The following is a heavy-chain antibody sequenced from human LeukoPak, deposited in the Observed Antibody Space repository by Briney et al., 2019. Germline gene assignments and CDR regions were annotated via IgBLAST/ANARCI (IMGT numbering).Heavy chain of an antibody. V-gene: IGHV3-64*02. Sequence: GGSLRLSCAASGFTFSSYAMHWVRQAPGKGLEYVSAISSNGGSTYYADSVKGRFTISRDNSKNTLYLQMGSLRAEDMAVYYCARGGGYIYASYYGMDVWGQGTTVTVSS. CDR2: ISSNGGST. D-gene: IGHD5-18*01. CDR3: ARGGGYIYASYYGMDV. J-gene: IGHJ6*02. CDR1: GFTFSSYA.